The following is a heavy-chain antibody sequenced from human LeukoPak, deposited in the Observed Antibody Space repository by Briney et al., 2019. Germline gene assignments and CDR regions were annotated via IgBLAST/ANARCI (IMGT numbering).Heavy chain of an antibody. CDR1: GGSISNYL. J-gene: IGHJ6*02. V-gene: IGHV4-59*12. CDR2: ISDGGST. CDR3: ARDKRRSSLRYYYYGMDV. Sequence: PSETLSLTCTVSGGSISNYLWSWIRQSPGKQLEWIGYISDGGSTNYNPSLTSRVTISLDTSKNQFSLKLSSVTAADTAVYYCARDKRRSSLRYYYYGMDVWGQGTTVTVSS. D-gene: IGHD6-13*01.